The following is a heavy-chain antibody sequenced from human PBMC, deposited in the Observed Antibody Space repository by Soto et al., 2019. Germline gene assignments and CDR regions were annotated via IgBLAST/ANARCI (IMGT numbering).Heavy chain of an antibody. CDR3: ARDNCSSTSCYDAFDI. CDR2: ISSSGSTI. CDR1: GFTFSDYY. D-gene: IGHD2-2*01. V-gene: IGHV3-11*01. Sequence: AGGALRNFCGAPGFTFSDYYKSRIRQAPGEGLGWVSYISSSGSTIYYADSVKGRFTISRDNAKNSLYLQMNSLRAEDTAVYYCARDNCSSTSCYDAFDIWGQGTMVTVSS. J-gene: IGHJ3*02.